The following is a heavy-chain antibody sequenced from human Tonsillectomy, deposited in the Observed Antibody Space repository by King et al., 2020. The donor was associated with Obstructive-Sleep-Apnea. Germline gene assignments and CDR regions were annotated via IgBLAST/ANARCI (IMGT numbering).Heavy chain of an antibody. V-gene: IGHV3-30*18. CDR1: GFTFSSYG. CDR2: ISYDGSKK. CDR3: AKTRYFDWPFDY. Sequence: VQLVESGGGVVQPGRSLRLSCAASGFTFSSYGMHWVRQAPGKGLEWVAVISYDGSKKYYAYSVKGRFTISRDNSKNTLYLQMNSLRAEDTAVYYCAKTRYFDWPFDYWGQGTLVTVSS. D-gene: IGHD3-9*01. J-gene: IGHJ4*02.